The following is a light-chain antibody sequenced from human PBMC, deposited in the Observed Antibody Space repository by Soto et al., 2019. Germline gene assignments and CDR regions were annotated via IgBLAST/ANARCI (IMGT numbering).Light chain of an antibody. CDR1: QGIGND. CDR3: LQHNGYPHT. Sequence: DIQMTQSPSSLSASVGDRVTITCRASQGIGNDLGWFQQKPGKAPKRLIYAASILESGVPSRFSGSGSGTEFTLTISSLQPEDFATYFCLQHNGYPHTFGQGTQLEIK. CDR2: AAS. V-gene: IGKV1-17*01. J-gene: IGKJ2*01.